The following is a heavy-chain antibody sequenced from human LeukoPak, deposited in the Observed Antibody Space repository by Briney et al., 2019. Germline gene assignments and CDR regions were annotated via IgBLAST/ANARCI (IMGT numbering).Heavy chain of an antibody. Sequence: GGSLRLSCAASGFPLSSYAVRWVRQAPGKGLEWVSAISDRGNTYHADSVKGRFTISRDSSKNTLFLQMNTLRPEDAAVYYCAKAPVTTCRGAYCYPFADWGQGTLVTVSS. D-gene: IGHD2-21*01. CDR3: AKAPVTTCRGAYCYPFAD. J-gene: IGHJ4*02. CDR2: ISDRGNT. V-gene: IGHV3-23*01. CDR1: GFPLSSYA.